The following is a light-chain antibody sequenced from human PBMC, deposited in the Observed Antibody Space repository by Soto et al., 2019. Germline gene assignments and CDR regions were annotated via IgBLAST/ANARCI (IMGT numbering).Light chain of an antibody. Sequence: DIQMTQSPSSVSASVGDRVTITCRASQGISNWLAWYQQKAGKAPKLLIYATSTLQSGVPSRFRGSGSGTEFTLTISSLQPDYVASYYCQQANSFPYTFGQGTKLEIK. CDR1: QGISNW. J-gene: IGKJ2*01. CDR3: QQANSFPYT. V-gene: IGKV1-12*01. CDR2: ATS.